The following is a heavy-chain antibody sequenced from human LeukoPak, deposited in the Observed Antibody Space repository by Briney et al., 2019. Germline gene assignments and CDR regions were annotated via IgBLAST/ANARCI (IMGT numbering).Heavy chain of an antibody. Sequence: GGSLRLSCAASGFTVSSKFLSWVRQAPGKGLEWVAVIYSGGSTYYADSVKGRFTISRDNSKNTLDLQMNSLRAEDTAVYYCARIAVASLSFDYWGQGTLVTVSS. J-gene: IGHJ4*02. CDR2: IYSGGST. D-gene: IGHD6-19*01. CDR3: ARIAVASLSFDY. V-gene: IGHV3-53*01. CDR1: GFTVSSKF.